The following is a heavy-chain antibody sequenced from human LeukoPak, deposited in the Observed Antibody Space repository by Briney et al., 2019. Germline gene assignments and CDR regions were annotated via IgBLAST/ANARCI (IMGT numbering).Heavy chain of an antibody. V-gene: IGHV1-46*01. D-gene: IGHD6-19*01. CDR2: INPSGGST. CDR1: GYTLTSYY. CDR3: AKAPETYSSGFPAI. J-gene: IGHJ4*02. Sequence: GASVKVSCKASGYTLTSYYMHWVRQAPGQGLEWMGIINPSGGSTSYAQKFQGRVTMTRDMSTSTVYMELSSLRAEDTALYYCAKAPETYSSGFPAIGGQGTLVTVSS.